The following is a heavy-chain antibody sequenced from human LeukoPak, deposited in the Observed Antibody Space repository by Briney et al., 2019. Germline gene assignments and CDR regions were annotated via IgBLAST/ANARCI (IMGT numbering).Heavy chain of an antibody. V-gene: IGHV1-18*01. CDR2: ISAYNGNT. CDR1: GYSFTSYG. J-gene: IGHJ4*02. CDR3: ARDPGGYSYGYFDY. D-gene: IGHD5-18*01. Sequence: PGESLKISCKGSGYSFTSYGISWVRQAPGQGLEWMGWISAYNGNTNYAQKLQGRVTMTTDTSTSTAYMELRSLRSDDTAVYYCARDPGGYSYGYFDYWGQGTLVTVSS.